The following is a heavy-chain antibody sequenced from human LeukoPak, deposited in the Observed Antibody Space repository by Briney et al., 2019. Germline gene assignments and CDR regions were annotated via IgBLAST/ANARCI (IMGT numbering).Heavy chain of an antibody. V-gene: IGHV3-21*01. CDR2: ISSGSSYI. D-gene: IGHD6-19*01. J-gene: IGHJ4*02. Sequence: GGSLRLSCAASGFTFSSYSMNWVRQAPGKGLEWVSSISSGSSYIYYADSVKGRFTISRDNAKNSLYLQMISLRAEDAAVYYCASELAVAGTFDYWGQGTLVTVSS. CDR3: ASELAVAGTFDY. CDR1: GFTFSSYS.